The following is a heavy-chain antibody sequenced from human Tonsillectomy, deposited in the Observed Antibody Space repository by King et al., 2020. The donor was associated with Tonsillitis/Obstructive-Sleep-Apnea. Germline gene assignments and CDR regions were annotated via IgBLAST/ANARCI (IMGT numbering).Heavy chain of an antibody. V-gene: IGHV3-33*01. J-gene: IGHJ4*02. CDR2: IWYDGSNK. D-gene: IGHD6-19*01. Sequence: VQLVESGGGVVQPGRSLRLSCAASGFTFSSYGMHWVRQAQGKGLEWVAVIWYDGSNKNYENTVKGRFTISIDNSKNQLYLQMNSLRGEDTAGYYWASEGGAWRLAGYFDYWGQGTLVTVSS. CDR1: GFTFSSYG. CDR3: ASEGGAWRLAGYFDY.